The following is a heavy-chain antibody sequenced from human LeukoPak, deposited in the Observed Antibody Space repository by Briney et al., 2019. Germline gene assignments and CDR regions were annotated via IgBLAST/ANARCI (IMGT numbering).Heavy chain of an antibody. J-gene: IGHJ4*02. CDR3: ARECALFFFDY. CDR2: ISSSSNYI. D-gene: IGHD3-10*02. Sequence: GGSLRLSCAASGFTFSPYSMNWVRQAPGKGLEWVSSISSSSNYIYYADSVKGRFTISRDNAKNSLFLQMNSLRAEDTAVYYCARECALFFFDYWGQGTLVTVSS. V-gene: IGHV3-21*01. CDR1: GFTFSPYS.